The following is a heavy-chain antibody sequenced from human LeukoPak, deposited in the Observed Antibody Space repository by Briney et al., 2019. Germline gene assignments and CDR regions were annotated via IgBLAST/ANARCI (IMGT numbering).Heavy chain of an antibody. CDR3: ARHGGDSGVDAFDI. CDR1: GGSISSYY. J-gene: IGHJ3*02. V-gene: IGHV4-59*01. Sequence: PSETLSLTCTVSGGSISSYYWSWIRQPPGKGLEWIGYIYYSGSTNYNPSLKSRVTISVDTSKNQFSLKLSSVTAADTAVYYCARHGGDSGVDAFDIWGLGTMVTVSS. CDR2: IYYSGST. D-gene: IGHD4-23*01.